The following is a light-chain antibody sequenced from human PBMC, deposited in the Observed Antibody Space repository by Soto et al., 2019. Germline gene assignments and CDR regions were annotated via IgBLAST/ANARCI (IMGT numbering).Light chain of an antibody. CDR2: DAS. J-gene: IGKJ2*01. V-gene: IGKV1-33*01. CDR3: QQYDNPMYT. Sequence: DIQMTQSPSSLSASVGDRVTITCHASQDISNYLNWYQQKPGKAPKLLIYDASNLETGVPSRFSGSGSGTDFTFTISSLQPEDIATYYCQQYDNPMYTFGQGTKLEIK. CDR1: QDISNY.